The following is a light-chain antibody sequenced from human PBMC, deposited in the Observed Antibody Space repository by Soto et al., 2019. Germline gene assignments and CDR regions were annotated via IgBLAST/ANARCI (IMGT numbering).Light chain of an antibody. J-gene: IGKJ1*01. Sequence: DIPMTQSPSTLSASVGDRVTITCRASQNINSWLAWYQQKPGKAPILLIYEAATLERGVPSRFGGSGSGTEFTLTISSLQPDDFATYYCQQYNTYSWTFGQGTKVEIK. CDR3: QQYNTYSWT. CDR1: QNINSW. CDR2: EAA. V-gene: IGKV1-5*03.